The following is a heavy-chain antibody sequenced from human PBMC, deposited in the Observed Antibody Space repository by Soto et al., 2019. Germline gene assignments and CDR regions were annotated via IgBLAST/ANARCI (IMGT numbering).Heavy chain of an antibody. Sequence: GGSLRLSCAASGFTFSSYEMNWVRQAPGKGLEWVSYISSSGSTIYYADSVKGRFTISRDNAKNSLYLQMNSLRAEDTAVYYCAIWPELGILVDAFDIWGQGTMVTVSS. J-gene: IGHJ3*02. D-gene: IGHD7-27*01. CDR2: ISSSGSTI. CDR3: AIWPELGILVDAFDI. CDR1: GFTFSSYE. V-gene: IGHV3-48*03.